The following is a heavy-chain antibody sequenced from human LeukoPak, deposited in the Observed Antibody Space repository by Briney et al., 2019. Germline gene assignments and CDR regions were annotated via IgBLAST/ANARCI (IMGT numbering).Heavy chain of an antibody. Sequence: GGSLRLSCAASGFTVSSIYMSWVRQAPGQGLQWVSLIYSGGGTYYADSVKGRFTISRDNSKNTLYLQMNSLRAEDTAVYYCAREGSSGFVGYWGQGTLVTVSS. CDR3: AREGSSGFVGY. CDR2: IYSGGGT. J-gene: IGHJ4*02. CDR1: GFTVSSIY. V-gene: IGHV3-53*01. D-gene: IGHD6-19*01.